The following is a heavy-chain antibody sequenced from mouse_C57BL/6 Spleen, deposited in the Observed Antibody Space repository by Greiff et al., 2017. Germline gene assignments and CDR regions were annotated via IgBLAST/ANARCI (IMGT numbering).Heavy chain of an antibody. J-gene: IGHJ4*01. CDR1: GYAFSSYW. Sequence: QVQLQQSGAELVKPGASVKISCKASGYAFSSYWMHWVKQRPGKGLEWIGQIYPGDGDTNYNGKFKGKATLTADKSSSTAYMQLSSLTSEDSAVXFGARVYDEGHYAMDYWGQGTSVTVSS. CDR2: IYPGDGDT. V-gene: IGHV1-80*01. CDR3: ARVYDEGHYAMDY. D-gene: IGHD2-12*01.